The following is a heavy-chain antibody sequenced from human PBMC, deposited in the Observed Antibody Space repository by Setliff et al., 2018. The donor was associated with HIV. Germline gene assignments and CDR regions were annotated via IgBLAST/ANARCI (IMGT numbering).Heavy chain of an antibody. V-gene: IGHV3-23*01. Sequence: GESLRLSCAASAFIFHNHAMSWVRQVPGQGLEWVSAISDDGTRTLYADFVKGRFTISRDNYRITLYLQMNSLGVEDTAFYYCARRGLTGRLDAFDFWGPGTMVTVSS. D-gene: IGHD4-4*01. CDR1: AFIFHNHA. CDR3: ARRGLTGRLDAFDF. CDR2: ISDDGTRT. J-gene: IGHJ3*01.